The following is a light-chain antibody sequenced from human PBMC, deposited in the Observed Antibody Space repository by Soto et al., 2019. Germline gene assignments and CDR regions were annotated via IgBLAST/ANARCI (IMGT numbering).Light chain of an antibody. CDR3: QQYDSYSWT. CDR1: QSISSW. Sequence: DIQMTQSPSTLSTSGGDRVTITCRASQSISSWLAWYQQKPGKAPKLLIYDASSSQSGVPSRFSGSGSGTEFTLTISSLQPDDFATYYCQQYDSYSWTFGQGTTVEIK. J-gene: IGKJ1*01. CDR2: DAS. V-gene: IGKV1-5*01.